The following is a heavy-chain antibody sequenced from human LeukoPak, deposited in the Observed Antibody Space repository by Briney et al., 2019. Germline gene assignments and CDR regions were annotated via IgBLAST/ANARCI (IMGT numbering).Heavy chain of an antibody. Sequence: ASVKVSCKASGYTFTSYYMHWVRQAPGQGLERMGIINPSGGSTSYAQKFQGRVTMTRDTSTSTVYMELSSLRSEDTAVYYCARDRGYYDSSGYPDYWGQGTLVTVSS. CDR3: ARDRGYYDSSGYPDY. J-gene: IGHJ4*02. V-gene: IGHV1-46*01. CDR2: INPSGGST. D-gene: IGHD3-22*01. CDR1: GYTFTSYY.